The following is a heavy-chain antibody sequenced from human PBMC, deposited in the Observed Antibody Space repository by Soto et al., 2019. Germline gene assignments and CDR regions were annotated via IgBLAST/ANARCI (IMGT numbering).Heavy chain of an antibody. CDR2: LNPRGGST. D-gene: IGHD4-17*01. CDR3: ACALTVPRSGKIFAY. Sequence: GASVKVSCKASGYTFTSYYMHWVRQAPGQGLEWMGILNPRGGSTSYAQKFQGRVTMTTDTPTSTVYMELSSLRSEDTAVYYCACALTVPRSGKIFAYGGQVTLVTLSS. CDR1: GYTFTSYY. V-gene: IGHV1-46*01. J-gene: IGHJ4*02.